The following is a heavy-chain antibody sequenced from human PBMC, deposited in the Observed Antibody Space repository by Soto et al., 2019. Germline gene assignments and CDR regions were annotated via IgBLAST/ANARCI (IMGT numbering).Heavy chain of an antibody. D-gene: IGHD6-13*01. CDR3: ARAAAAGNDNYGMDV. Sequence: PGGYLRLSCAPSGFTFSSYDLHWVRQATGKGLEWVSAIGTAGDTYYPGSVKGRFTISRENAKNSLYLQMDSLRAGDTAVYYCARAAAAGNDNYGMDVWGQGTTVTVSS. V-gene: IGHV3-13*01. CDR1: GFTFSSYD. CDR2: IGTAGDT. J-gene: IGHJ6*02.